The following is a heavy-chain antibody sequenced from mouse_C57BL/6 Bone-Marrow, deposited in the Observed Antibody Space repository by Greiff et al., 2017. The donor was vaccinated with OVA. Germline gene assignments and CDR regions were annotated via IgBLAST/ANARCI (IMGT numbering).Heavy chain of an antibody. J-gene: IGHJ3*01. V-gene: IGHV1-7*01. D-gene: IGHD1-1*01. CDR3: ARPIYYYGSSRSGFAY. CDR1: GYTFTSYW. CDR2: INPSSGYT. Sequence: QVQLKQSGAELAKPGASVKLSCKASGYTFTSYWMHWVKQRPGQGLEWIGYINPSSGYTKYNQKFKDKATLTADKSSSTAYMQLSSLTYEDSAVYYCARPIYYYGSSRSGFAYWGQGTLVTVSA.